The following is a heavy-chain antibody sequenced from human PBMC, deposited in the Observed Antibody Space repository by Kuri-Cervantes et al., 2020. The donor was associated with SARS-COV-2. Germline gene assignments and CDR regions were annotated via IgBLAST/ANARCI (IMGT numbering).Heavy chain of an antibody. J-gene: IGHJ6*02. Sequence: GESLKISCAASGFTFSSYGMHWVRQAPGKGLEWVAVIWYDGSNKYYADSVKGRFTISRDNSKNTLYLQMNSLRAEDTAVYYCARSILWFGELLSAYYYYGRDVWGQGTTVTVSS. CDR3: ARSILWFGELLSAYYYYGRDV. V-gene: IGHV3-33*01. D-gene: IGHD3-10*01. CDR2: IWYDGSNK. CDR1: GFTFSSYG.